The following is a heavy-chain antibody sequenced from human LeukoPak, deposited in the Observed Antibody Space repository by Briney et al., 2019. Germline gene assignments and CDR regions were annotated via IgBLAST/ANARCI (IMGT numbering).Heavy chain of an antibody. J-gene: IGHJ4*02. D-gene: IGHD3-16*01. V-gene: IGHV1-69*04. Sequence: ASVKVSCKASGGTFSSYAISWVRQAPGHGLEWMGGIIPILGIANYAQKFQGRVTITADKSTSTAYMELSSLRSEDTAVYYCARGDYDYVLAYWGQGTLVTVSS. CDR1: GGTFSSYA. CDR2: IIPILGIA. CDR3: ARGDYDYVLAY.